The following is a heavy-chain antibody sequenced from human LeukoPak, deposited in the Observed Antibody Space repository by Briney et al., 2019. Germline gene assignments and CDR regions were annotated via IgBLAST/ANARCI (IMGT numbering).Heavy chain of an antibody. CDR2: IYYSGST. CDR1: GGSISSHY. J-gene: IGHJ6*03. V-gene: IGHV4-59*11. Sequence: PSETLSLTCTVSGGSISSHYWSWIRQPPGKGLEWIGYIYYSGSTNYNPSLKSRVTISVDTSKNQFSLELSSVTAADTAVYYCARGVNGIAVAGTYYYYYYMDVWGKGTTVTVSS. CDR3: ARGVNGIAVAGTYYYYYYMDV. D-gene: IGHD6-19*01.